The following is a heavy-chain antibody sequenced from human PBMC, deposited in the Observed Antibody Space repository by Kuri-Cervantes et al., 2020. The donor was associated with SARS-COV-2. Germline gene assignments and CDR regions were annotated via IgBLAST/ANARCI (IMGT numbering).Heavy chain of an antibody. J-gene: IGHJ6*03. D-gene: IGHD6-6*01. Sequence: LRLSCAVSGVSVSHGTYSWSWIRQPAGKGLEWIGHLDTSGTTTYNPSLKSRVAMSVDTSKNQFSLKLSSVTAADTAVYYCARYSSSSSHYYYYMDVWGKGTTVTVSS. CDR3: ARYSSSSSHYYYYMDV. CDR2: LDTSGTT. CDR1: GVSVSHGTYS. V-gene: IGHV4-61*09.